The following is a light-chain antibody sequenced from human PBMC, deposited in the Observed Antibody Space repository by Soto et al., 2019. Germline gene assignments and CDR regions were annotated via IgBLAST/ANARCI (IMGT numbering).Light chain of an antibody. CDR2: KAS. CDR3: QHYKHYSQST. Sequence: DIQMTQSPSTLSASVGDRVTITCRASQSISTWLAWYQQKPGKAPKVLVHKASSLENGVPSRFSGTGSETEFTLTISSLQPDDFAAYYCQHYKHYSQSTFGQGTKLEIK. V-gene: IGKV1-5*03. J-gene: IGKJ2*01. CDR1: QSISTW.